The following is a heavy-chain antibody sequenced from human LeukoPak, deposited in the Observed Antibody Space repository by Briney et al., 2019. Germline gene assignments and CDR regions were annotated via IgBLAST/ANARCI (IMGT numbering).Heavy chain of an antibody. Sequence: PGGSLRLSCAASGFTFSSYAMSWVRQAPGKGLEWVSAISGSGGSTYYADSVKGRFTISRDNSKNTLYLQMNSLRAEDTAVYYCAKDYSGSIAAADAFDIWGQGTMVTVSS. CDR3: AKDYSGSIAAADAFDI. V-gene: IGHV3-23*01. CDR2: ISGSGGST. D-gene: IGHD6-13*01. J-gene: IGHJ3*02. CDR1: GFTFSSYA.